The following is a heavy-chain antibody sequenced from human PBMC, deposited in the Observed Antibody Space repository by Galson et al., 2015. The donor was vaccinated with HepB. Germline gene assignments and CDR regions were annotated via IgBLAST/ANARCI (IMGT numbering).Heavy chain of an antibody. CDR3: ETLLAGHSGRGT. CDR2: INHDGSA. D-gene: IGHD3-10*01. V-gene: IGHV4-31*03. CDR1: GDSISSAAYH. J-gene: IGHJ5*02. Sequence: TLSLTCTVSGDSISSAAYHWIWIRQNPGKGLEWIGHINHDGSAYYNPSLKSRLTISIDTSKNQFSLRLTSVTAADTAVYYCETLLAGHSGRGTWGQGTLVTVSS.